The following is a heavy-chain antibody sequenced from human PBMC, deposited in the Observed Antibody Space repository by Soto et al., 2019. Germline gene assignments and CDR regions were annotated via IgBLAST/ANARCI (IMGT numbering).Heavy chain of an antibody. D-gene: IGHD6-19*01. V-gene: IGHV6-1*01. CDR2: TYYRSKWYN. CDR3: ARDSSGWPNYYYYGMDV. J-gene: IGHJ6*02. Sequence: SQTLSLTCAISGDSVSSNSAAWNWIRQSPSRGLEWLGRTYYRSKWYNDYAVSVKSRITINPDTSKNQFSLQLNSATPEDTAVYYCARDSSGWPNYYYYGMDVWGQGTTVTVSS. CDR1: GDSVSSNSAA.